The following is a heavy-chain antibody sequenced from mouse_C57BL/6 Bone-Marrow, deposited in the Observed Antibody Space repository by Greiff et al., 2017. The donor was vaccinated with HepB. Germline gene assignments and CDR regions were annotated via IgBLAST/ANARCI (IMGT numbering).Heavy chain of an antibody. D-gene: IGHD1-1*01. J-gene: IGHJ1*03. CDR1: GYTFTSYW. CDR2: INPSNGGT. CDR3: ARTGFITTVVRWYFDV. V-gene: IGHV1-53*01. Sequence: QVQLQQSGTELVKPGASVKLSCKASGYTFTSYWMHWVKQRPGQGLEWIGNINPSNGGTNYNEKFKSKATLTVDKSSSTAYMQLSSLTSEDSAVYYCARTGFITTVVRWYFDVWGTGTTVTVSS.